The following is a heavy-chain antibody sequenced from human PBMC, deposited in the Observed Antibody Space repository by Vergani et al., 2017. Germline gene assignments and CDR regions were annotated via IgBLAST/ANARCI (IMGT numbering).Heavy chain of an antibody. CDR2: IWYDGSNK. D-gene: IGHD3-22*01. CDR3: ARDPQGFYYDSSGYYFDY. V-gene: IGHV3-33*01. Sequence: QVQLVESGGGVVQPGGSLRLSCAASGFTFSSYGMHWVRQAPGKGLEWVAVIWYDGSNKYYADSVKGRFTISRDNSKNTLYLQMNSLRAEDTAVYYCARDPQGFYYDSSGYYFDYWGQGTLVTVSS. CDR1: GFTFSSYG. J-gene: IGHJ4*02.